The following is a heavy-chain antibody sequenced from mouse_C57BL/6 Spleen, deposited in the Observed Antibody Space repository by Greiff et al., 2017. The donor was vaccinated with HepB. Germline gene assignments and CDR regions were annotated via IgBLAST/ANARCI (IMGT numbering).Heavy chain of an antibody. Sequence: QVQLQQPGTELVKPGASVKLSCKASGYTFTSYWMHWVKQRPGQGLEWIGNINPSNGGTNYNEKFKSKATLTVDKSSSTAYMQLSSLTSEDSAVYYCARALYSNYKDYYAMDYWGQGTPVTVSS. J-gene: IGHJ4*01. CDR1: GYTFTSYW. V-gene: IGHV1-53*01. CDR2: INPSNGGT. CDR3: ARALYSNYKDYYAMDY. D-gene: IGHD2-5*01.